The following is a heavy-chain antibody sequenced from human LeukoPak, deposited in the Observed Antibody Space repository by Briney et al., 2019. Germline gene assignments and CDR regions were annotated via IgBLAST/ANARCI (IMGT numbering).Heavy chain of an antibody. CDR2: IKEDGSEK. J-gene: IGHJ4*02. V-gene: IGHV3-7*01. D-gene: IGHD2-15*01. CDR3: AREGDYYCSGGSCYDY. Sequence: GGSLRLSCAASGFTFSSYWMSWVRQAPGKGLEWVANIKEDGSEKYYVDSVKGRFTISRDNAKNSVYLQMNSLRAEDTAVYCCAREGDYYCSGGSCYDYWGQGTLVTVSS. CDR1: GFTFSSYW.